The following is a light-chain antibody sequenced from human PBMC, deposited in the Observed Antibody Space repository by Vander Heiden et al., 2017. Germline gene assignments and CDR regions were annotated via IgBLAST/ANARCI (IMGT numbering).Light chain of an antibody. CDR1: QSVGNS. V-gene: IGKV3-11*01. CDR2: DAS. J-gene: IGKJ4*01. CDR3: QHPSDWPPLT. Sequence: EIVLTQSPAILSLSPGERATLSCRASQSVGNSLAWYQHRPGQTPRLVIYDASDRATGIPARFSGGASGTDYTLTISSLEPEDFAVYYCQHPSDWPPLTFGGGTKVXI.